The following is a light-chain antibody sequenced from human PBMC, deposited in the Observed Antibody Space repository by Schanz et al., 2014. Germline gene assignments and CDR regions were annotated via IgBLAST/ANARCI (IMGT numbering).Light chain of an antibody. J-gene: IGKJ4*01. Sequence: EIVMTQSPATLSVSPGERATLSCRASQSVSSSLAWYQQKPGQAPRLLIYGASTRATGIPARFSGSGSGTEFTLTISSLQSEDFALYYCQQYNNWPPSTFGGGTKVEIK. CDR1: QSVSSS. CDR3: QQYNNWPPST. CDR2: GAS. V-gene: IGKV3-15*01.